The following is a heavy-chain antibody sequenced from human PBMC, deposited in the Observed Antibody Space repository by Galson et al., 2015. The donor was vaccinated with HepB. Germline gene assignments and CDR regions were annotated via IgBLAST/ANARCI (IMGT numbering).Heavy chain of an antibody. J-gene: IGHJ4*02. CDR2: ISSGDDK. D-gene: IGHD2-8*02. V-gene: IGHV3-69-1*02. CDR3: ARDSAHWSRDY. Sequence: SLRLSCAASGFTFSPYGMTWVRQAPGKGLEWVSTISSGDDKFYPASLKGRFTISRDNAKNSVYLQMTGLSAEDTAVYYCARDSAHWSRDYWGQGTLVTVSS. CDR1: GFTFSPYG.